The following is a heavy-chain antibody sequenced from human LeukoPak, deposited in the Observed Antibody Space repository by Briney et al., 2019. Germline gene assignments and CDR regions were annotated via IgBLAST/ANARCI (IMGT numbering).Heavy chain of an antibody. J-gene: IGHJ4*02. CDR2: IIPIFGTA. Sequence: ASVKLSCKASGATFSSYAISWVRQAPGHGLEGMGGIIPIFGTANYAQKFQGRVTITTDESTSTAYMELSSLRSEDTAVYYRARAGLRDGYNTFDYWGQGTLVTVSS. D-gene: IGHD5-24*01. CDR1: GATFSSYA. CDR3: ARAGLRDGYNTFDY. V-gene: IGHV1-69*05.